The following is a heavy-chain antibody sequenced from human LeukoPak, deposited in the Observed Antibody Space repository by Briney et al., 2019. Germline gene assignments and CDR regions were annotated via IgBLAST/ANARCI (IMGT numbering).Heavy chain of an antibody. CDR1: GGSFSGYY. J-gene: IGHJ4*02. D-gene: IGHD4-17*01. V-gene: IGHV4-38-2*02. CDR2: IYHSGST. Sequence: SETLSLTCAVYGGSFSGYYWGWIRQPPGKGLEWIGSIYHSGSTYYNPSLKSRVTISVDTSKNQFSLKLSSVTAADTAVYYCARESVEGSAGDYGDFFDYWGQGTLVTVSS. CDR3: ARESVEGSAGDYGDFFDY.